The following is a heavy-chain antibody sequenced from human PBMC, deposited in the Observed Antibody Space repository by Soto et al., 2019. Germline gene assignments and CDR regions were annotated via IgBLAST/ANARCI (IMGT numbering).Heavy chain of an antibody. V-gene: IGHV4-39*01. CDR3: VRPKTSGAAGCKRGFGT. CDR2: IFYTGST. Sequence: SETLSLTYTVSGGSVDSNRYYWVWIRQPPGKGLEWIGSIFYTGSTYYSPSLKGRLIISVDPSKNQFSLKLTSVTAADTAMYYCVRPKTSGAAGCKRGFGTCGEGTLVTVSS. CDR1: GGSVDSNRYY. D-gene: IGHD6-13*01. J-gene: IGHJ5*02.